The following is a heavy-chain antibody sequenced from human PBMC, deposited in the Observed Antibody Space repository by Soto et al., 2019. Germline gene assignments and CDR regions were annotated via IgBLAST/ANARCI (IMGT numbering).Heavy chain of an antibody. Sequence: QVQLQQWGAGLLKPSETLSLNCAVYGGSFYWTWIRQPPGKGLEWIGEIRHSGSTNYNPSLKSRVSISIDRSKSHVSLTVYSVTAADTAVYYCARGGGDYDYAVDVWGQGTTVTVSS. J-gene: IGHJ6*02. D-gene: IGHD4-17*01. CDR1: GGSFY. CDR2: IRHSGST. V-gene: IGHV4-34*01. CDR3: ARGGGDYDYAVDV.